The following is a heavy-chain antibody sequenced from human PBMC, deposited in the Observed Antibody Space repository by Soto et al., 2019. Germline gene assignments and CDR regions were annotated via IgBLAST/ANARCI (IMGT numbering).Heavy chain of an antibody. CDR3: RVAGSSWYGY. J-gene: IGHJ4*02. CDR1: GFTFSSYA. V-gene: IGHV3-23*01. D-gene: IGHD6-13*01. CDR2: ISGSGGST. Sequence: EVQLLESGGGLVQPGGSLRLSCAASGFTFSSYAMSWVRQAPGKGLEWVSAISGSGGSTYYADSVKGRFTTSRDNAKNTLYLQMNSLRAEDTAVYYCRVAGSSWYGYWGQGTLVTVSS.